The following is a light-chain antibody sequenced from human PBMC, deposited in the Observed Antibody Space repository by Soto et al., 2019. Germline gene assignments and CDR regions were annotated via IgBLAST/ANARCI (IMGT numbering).Light chain of an antibody. J-gene: IGKJ4*01. CDR1: QSVSSSY. Sequence: EIVLTQSPGTLSLSPGDRATLSCRASQSVSSSYLAWYQQKPGQAPRLLIYGASSRGTGIPDRFSGSGSGTDFILTISRLEPDDFAVYYCQQYASEPLTFGGGTKVDIK. CDR2: GAS. V-gene: IGKV3-20*01. CDR3: QQYASEPLT.